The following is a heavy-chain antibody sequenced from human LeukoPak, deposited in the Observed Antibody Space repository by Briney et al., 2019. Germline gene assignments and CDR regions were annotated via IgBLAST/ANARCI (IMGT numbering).Heavy chain of an antibody. D-gene: IGHD1-26*01. Sequence: ESLKISCKGSGYSFTSYWIGWVRQMPGKGLEWMGIIYPGDSDTRYSPSFQGQVTISADKSLSTAYLQWSSLRASDTAMYYCARGSGSYHTAYMNWGQGSPVTVSS. V-gene: IGHV5-51*01. CDR3: ARGSGSYHTAYMN. CDR1: GYSFTSYW. J-gene: IGHJ4*02. CDR2: IYPGDSDT.